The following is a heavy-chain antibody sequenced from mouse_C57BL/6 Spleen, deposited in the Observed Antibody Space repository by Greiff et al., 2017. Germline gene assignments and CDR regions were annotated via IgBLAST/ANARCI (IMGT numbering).Heavy chain of an antibody. D-gene: IGHD1-1*01. J-gene: IGHJ2*01. Sequence: EVKLMESGGGLVKPGGSLKLSCAASGFTFSSYTMSWVRQTPEKRLEWVATISGGGGNTYYPDSVKGRFTISRDNAKNTLYLQMSSLRSEDTALYYCARHAVTTRSYFDYWGQGTTLTVSS. V-gene: IGHV5-9*01. CDR1: GFTFSSYT. CDR3: ARHAVTTRSYFDY. CDR2: ISGGGGNT.